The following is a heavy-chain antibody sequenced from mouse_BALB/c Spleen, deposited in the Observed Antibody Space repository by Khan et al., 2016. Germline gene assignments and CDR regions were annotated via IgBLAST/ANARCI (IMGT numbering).Heavy chain of an antibody. CDR3: ARSPYDYDVGFAY. CDR1: GFNIKDTY. V-gene: IGHV14-3*02. D-gene: IGHD2-4*01. Sequence: VQLQQAGAELVKPGALVKLSCTASGFNIKDTYTHWVMQRPEQGLEWIGRIDHANGNTKYDPKFQGKATITADTSSNTAYLQPSSLTTEDTAVSYCARSPYDYDVGFAYCGQGALVTVSA. J-gene: IGHJ3*01. CDR2: IDHANGNT.